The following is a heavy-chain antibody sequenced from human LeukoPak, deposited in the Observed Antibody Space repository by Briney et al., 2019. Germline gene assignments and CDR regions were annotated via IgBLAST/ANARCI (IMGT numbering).Heavy chain of an antibody. D-gene: IGHD6-19*01. J-gene: IGHJ4*02. V-gene: IGHV1-24*01. CDR2: FDPEDGET. CDR3: ATDLVAVAGVRGFCLGY. Sequence: GALVKVSCKVSGYTLTELSMHWVRQAPGKGLEWMGGFDPEDGETIYAQKFQGGVTMTEDTSTDTAYMELSSLRSEDTAVYYCATDLVAVAGVRGFCLGYWGQGTLVTVSS. CDR1: GYTLTELS.